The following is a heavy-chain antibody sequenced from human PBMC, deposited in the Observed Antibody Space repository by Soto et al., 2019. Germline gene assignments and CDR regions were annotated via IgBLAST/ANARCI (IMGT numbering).Heavy chain of an antibody. CDR1: GFTFSGSA. CDR3: SRQASDFWSGKPQYYMDV. J-gene: IGHJ6*03. Sequence: EVQLVESGGGLVQPGGSLKLSCAASGFTFSGSAMHWVRQASGKGLAWVGRIRSKGNNYATAYGASLKGRFTISRDDSKNTAYLQMNSLNTEDTAVYYCSRQASDFWSGKPQYYMDVWGKGNTVTVSS. V-gene: IGHV3-73*01. CDR2: IRSKGNNYAT. D-gene: IGHD3-3*01.